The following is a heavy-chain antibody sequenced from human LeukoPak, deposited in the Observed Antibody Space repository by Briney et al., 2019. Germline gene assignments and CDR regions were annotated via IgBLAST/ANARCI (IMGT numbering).Heavy chain of an antibody. CDR3: ARPLESIAVAGTLIY. CDR2: IYYSGST. V-gene: IGHV4-39*01. J-gene: IGHJ4*02. Sequence: SETLSLTCTVSGGSISSSSYYWGWIRQPPGKGLEWIGSIYYSGSTYYNPSLKSRVTISVDTSKNQFSLKLSSVTAADTAVYCCARPLESIAVAGTLIYWGQGTLVTVSS. D-gene: IGHD6-19*01. CDR1: GGSISSSSYY.